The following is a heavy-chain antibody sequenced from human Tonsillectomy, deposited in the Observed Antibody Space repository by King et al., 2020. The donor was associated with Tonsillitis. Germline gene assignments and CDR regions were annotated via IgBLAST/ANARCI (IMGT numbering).Heavy chain of an antibody. J-gene: IGHJ6*03. CDR3: ARLNIAVAGKRRNYYYMDV. V-gene: IGHV4-34*01. D-gene: IGHD6-19*01. CDR2: INHSGST. CDR1: GGSFSGCY. Sequence: QVQLQQWGAGLLKPSETLSLTCAVYGGSFSGCYWTWIRQPPGKGLEWIGEINHSGSTNYNPSLNSRVTISVDTSKNQFTLRLSSVTAADTALYYCARLNIAVAGKRRNYYYMDVWGKGTTVTVSS.